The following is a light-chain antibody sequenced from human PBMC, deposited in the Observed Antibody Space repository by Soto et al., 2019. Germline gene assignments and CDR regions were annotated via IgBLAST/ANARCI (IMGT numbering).Light chain of an antibody. CDR1: QSLLHSNGYNY. J-gene: IGKJ1*01. V-gene: IGKV2-28*01. Sequence: DIVMTQSPLSLPVTPGEPASISCRSSQSLLHSNGYNYLDWYLQKPGQSPQLLIYLGSNRASGVPDRFSGSGSGTDFTLKISRVEAEDVEVYYCMQALHTPWTFGQGNKVEIK. CDR3: MQALHTPWT. CDR2: LGS.